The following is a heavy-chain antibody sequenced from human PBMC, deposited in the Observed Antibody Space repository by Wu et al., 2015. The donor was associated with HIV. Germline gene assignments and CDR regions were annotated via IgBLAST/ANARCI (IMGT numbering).Heavy chain of an antibody. D-gene: IGHD5-12*01. J-gene: IGHJ6*02. Sequence: QVQLVQFGAEVKKPGSSVKITCKAFGGTFSNYAISWVRQAPGQGLEWMGGIISVFATANYAQKFQGRLTITTDELRTTAYMELSSLRSEDTAVYYCAINTDSVATSLYSLGVWGQGTVVTVSS. CDR2: IISVFATA. CDR3: AINTDSVATSLYSLGV. CDR1: GGTFSNYA. V-gene: IGHV1-69*05.